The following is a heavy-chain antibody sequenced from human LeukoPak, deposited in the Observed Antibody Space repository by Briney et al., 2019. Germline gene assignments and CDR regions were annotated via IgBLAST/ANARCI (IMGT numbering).Heavy chain of an antibody. CDR2: IYTSGST. J-gene: IGHJ6*02. D-gene: IGHD6-13*01. V-gene: IGHV4-4*07. CDR1: GGSISSYY. Sequence: SETLSLTCTVSGGSISSYYWSWIRQPAGKGLEWIGRIYTSGSTNYNPSLKSRVTMSVDTSKSQFSLKLSSVTAADTAVYYCARDLGSSWYYGMDVWGQGTTVTVSS. CDR3: ARDLGSSWYYGMDV.